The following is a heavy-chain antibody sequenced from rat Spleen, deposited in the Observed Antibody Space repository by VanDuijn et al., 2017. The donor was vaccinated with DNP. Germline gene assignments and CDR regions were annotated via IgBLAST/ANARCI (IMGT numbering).Heavy chain of an antibody. Sequence: EVKLVESGGGLVQPGRSLKLSCAASGFNFNDYWMGWVRQAPGKGLEWIGEINKNSRTIKYTPSLKDKFIISRDNAQSTLYLQMSKLGSEDTASYYCGGEEFGVRYWGQGVMVTVSS. CDR2: INKNSRTI. V-gene: IGHV4-2*01. CDR3: GGEEFGVRY. D-gene: IGHD4-3*01. CDR1: GFNFNDYW. J-gene: IGHJ2*01.